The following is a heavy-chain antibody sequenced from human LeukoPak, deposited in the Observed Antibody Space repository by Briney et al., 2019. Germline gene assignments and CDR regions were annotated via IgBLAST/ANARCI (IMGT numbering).Heavy chain of an antibody. CDR3: ARGRDIVVVPAAKPVDFDY. J-gene: IGHJ4*02. Sequence: ASVKVSCKASGYTFTDYYIHWVRQAPGQGLEWMGIIDPSGGSTSYAQKFQGRVTMTRDTSTSTVYMELSSLRSEDTAVYYCARGRDIVVVPAAKPVDFDYWGQGTLVTVSS. D-gene: IGHD2-2*01. V-gene: IGHV1-46*01. CDR2: IDPSGGST. CDR1: GYTFTDYY.